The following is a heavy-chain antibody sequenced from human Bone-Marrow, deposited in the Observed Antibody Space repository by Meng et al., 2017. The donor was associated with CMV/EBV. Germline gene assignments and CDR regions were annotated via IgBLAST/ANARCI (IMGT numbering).Heavy chain of an antibody. J-gene: IGHJ4*02. D-gene: IGHD3-22*01. CDR3: ARVSFYYDDSSSYAYFDY. Sequence: SETLSLTCTVSGGSISSSSYYWGWIRQPPGKGLEWIGSIYYSGSTYYNPSLKSRVTISVDTSKNQFSLKLSSVTAADTAVYYCARVSFYYDDSSSYAYFDYWGQGTLVTVSS. V-gene: IGHV4-39*07. CDR1: GGSISSSSYY. CDR2: IYYSGST.